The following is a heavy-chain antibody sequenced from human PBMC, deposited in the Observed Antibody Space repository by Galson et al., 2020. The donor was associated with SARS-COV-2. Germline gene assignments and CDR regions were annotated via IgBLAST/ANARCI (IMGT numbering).Heavy chain of an antibody. J-gene: IGHJ4*02. V-gene: IGHV1-18*04. D-gene: IGHD3-22*01. Sequence: GESLKISCKAFGNMFDSYGISWVRKAPGNGLEWLGWISGDNVNTNYEQKFQGRVTITTDTTTRTGYMELRSLRSDDTAVYYCARGLPFSPLLVIEVGPVFGSWLQGTLVTVSS. CDR1: GNMFDSYG. CDR3: ARGLPFSPLLVIEVGPVFGS. CDR2: ISGDNVNT.